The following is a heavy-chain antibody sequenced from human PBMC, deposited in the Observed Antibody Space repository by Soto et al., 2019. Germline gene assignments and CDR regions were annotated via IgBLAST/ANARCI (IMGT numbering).Heavy chain of an antibody. CDR1: GFTFSSYD. CDR2: IGTAGDT. D-gene: IGHD4-17*01. J-gene: IGHJ6*02. CDR3: VASRATTVVTPGWDV. V-gene: IGHV3-13*01. Sequence: GGSLRLSCAASGFTFSSYDMHWVRQATGKGLEWVSAIGTAGDTYYPGSVKGRFTISRENAKNSLYLQMNSLRAEDTAVYYCVASRATTVVTPGWDVWGQGTTVTVSS.